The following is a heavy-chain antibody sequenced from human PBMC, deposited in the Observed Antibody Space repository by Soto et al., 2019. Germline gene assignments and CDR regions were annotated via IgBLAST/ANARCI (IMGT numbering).Heavy chain of an antibody. CDR1: GCSISSSSYY. CDR3: ARLDDGYRSLPEVMFDS. Sequence: XETLSLTCTVSGCSISSSSYYWGWIRQPPGKGLEWIGSIYYSGSTYYNPSLKSRVTISVDTSKNQFSLKLSSVTAADTAVYYCARLDDGYRSLPEVMFDSWGQGTLVTVSS. CDR2: IYYSGST. J-gene: IGHJ4*02. D-gene: IGHD5-12*01. V-gene: IGHV4-39*01.